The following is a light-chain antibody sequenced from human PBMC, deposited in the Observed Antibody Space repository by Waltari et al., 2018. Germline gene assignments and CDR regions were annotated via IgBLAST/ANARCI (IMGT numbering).Light chain of an antibody. Sequence: QSALTQPASVSGSPGQSITISCTGTSREVGGYNYASSYQQHPGKAPKLMIYEVTKRPSGVSNRCSGSKSANTAALTISELQAEDEADYYCSSYTSSSTLYVFGTGTKVTVL. CDR1: SREVGGYNY. J-gene: IGLJ1*01. CDR2: EVT. CDR3: SSYTSSSTLYV. V-gene: IGLV2-14*01.